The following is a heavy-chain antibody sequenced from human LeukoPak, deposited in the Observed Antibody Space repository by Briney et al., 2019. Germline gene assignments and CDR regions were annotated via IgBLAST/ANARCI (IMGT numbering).Heavy chain of an antibody. CDR3: ATPKADYYPFDY. CDR1: GFTFSTYD. J-gene: IGHJ4*02. D-gene: IGHD3-22*01. CDR2: IRYDGSYQ. Sequence: PGGSLRVSCAASGFTFSTYDMHWVRQAPGKGLEWLAFIRYDGSYQYYADSVYGRFTISRDNSKNTLYLQMNSLRPEDTAVYYCATPKADYYPFDYWGQGTLVTVSS. V-gene: IGHV3-30*02.